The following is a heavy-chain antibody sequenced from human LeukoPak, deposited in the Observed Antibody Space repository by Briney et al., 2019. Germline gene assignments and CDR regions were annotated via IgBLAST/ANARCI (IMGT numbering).Heavy chain of an antibody. D-gene: IGHD5-18*01. CDR2: IIPIFGTA. Sequence: SVKVSCKASGGTFSSYAISWVRQAPGQGLEWVGGIIPIFGTANYAQKFQGRVTITADKSTSTAYMELSSLRSEDTAVYYCARGDTAMAFYYFDYWGQGTLVTVSS. J-gene: IGHJ4*02. CDR3: ARGDTAMAFYYFDY. CDR1: GGTFSSYA. V-gene: IGHV1-69*06.